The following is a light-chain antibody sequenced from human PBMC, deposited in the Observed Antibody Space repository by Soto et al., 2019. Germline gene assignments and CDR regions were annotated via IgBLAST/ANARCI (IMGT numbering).Light chain of an antibody. CDR2: GAS. CDR3: QQYGSSP. CDR1: QSVSSSY. V-gene: IGKV3-20*01. Sequence: EIVLTQSPGTLSLSPGERATLSCRASQSVSSSYLAWYQQKPGQAPRLLIYGASSRATGIPDRFSGSGSGTDFTLTISSLEPDDIAGYYFQQYGSSPFGGGPKVEIK. J-gene: IGKJ4*02.